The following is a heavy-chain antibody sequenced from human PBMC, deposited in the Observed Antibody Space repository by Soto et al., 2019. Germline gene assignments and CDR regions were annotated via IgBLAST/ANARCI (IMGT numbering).Heavy chain of an antibody. CDR1: GGSISSSNW. D-gene: IGHD4-17*01. Sequence: SETLSLTCAVSGGSISSSNWWSWVRQPPGKGLEWIGEIYHSGSTNYNPSLKSRVTISVDTSKNQFSLKLRSVTAADTAVYYCARASPYGDYALDYWGQGTLVTVSS. CDR2: IYHSGST. V-gene: IGHV4-4*02. J-gene: IGHJ4*02. CDR3: ARASPYGDYALDY.